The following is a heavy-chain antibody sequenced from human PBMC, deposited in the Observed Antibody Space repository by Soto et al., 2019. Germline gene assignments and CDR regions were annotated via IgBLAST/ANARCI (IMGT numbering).Heavy chain of an antibody. CDR1: GGSSSSGGYY. CDR3: ARVPRLNYYDGSGRNYYYSGMAV. CDR2: IYYSGST. Sequence: SETMSLTCSVSGGSSSSGGYYWSWIRQHPGKGLEWIGYIYYSGSTYYNPSLKSRVTISVDTSKNQFSLKLSSVTAADTAVYYCARVPRLNYYDGSGRNYYYSGMAVWGQGTTVTVSS. D-gene: IGHD3-22*01. J-gene: IGHJ6*02. V-gene: IGHV4-31*03.